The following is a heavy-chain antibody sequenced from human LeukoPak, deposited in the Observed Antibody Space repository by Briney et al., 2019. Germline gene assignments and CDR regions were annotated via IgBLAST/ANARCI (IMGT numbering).Heavy chain of an antibody. CDR1: GFTFSSYA. V-gene: IGHV3-30-3*01. Sequence: GRSLRLSCAASGFTFSSYAMHWVRQAPGKGLEWVAVISYDGSNKYYADSVKGRFTISRDNSKNTLYLQMNSLRAEDTAVYYCARDPSSVALDYWGQGTLVTVSS. J-gene: IGHJ4*02. CDR2: ISYDGSNK. CDR3: ARDPSSVALDY. D-gene: IGHD6-19*01.